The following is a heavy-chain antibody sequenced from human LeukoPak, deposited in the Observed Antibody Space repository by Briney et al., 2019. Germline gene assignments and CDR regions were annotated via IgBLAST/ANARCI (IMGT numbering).Heavy chain of an antibody. J-gene: IGHJ4*02. CDR2: ISSSSSTI. V-gene: IGHV3-48*01. CDR3: ASFMGSSTSPIPQLGPGDPY. CDR1: GFTYSSYS. Sequence: PGGSLRLSCAASGFTYSSYSMNWVRQAPGKGLEWVSYISSSSSTIYYADSVKGRFTISRDNAKNSLYLQMNSLRAEDTAVYYCASFMGSSTSPIPQLGPGDPYWGQGTLVTVSS. D-gene: IGHD2-2*01.